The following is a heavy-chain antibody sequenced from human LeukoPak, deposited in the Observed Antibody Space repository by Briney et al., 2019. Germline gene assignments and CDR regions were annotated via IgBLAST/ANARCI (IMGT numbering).Heavy chain of an antibody. CDR2: IIPILGIA. CDR1: GGTFSSYA. D-gene: IGHD3-10*01. V-gene: IGHV1-69*04. Sequence: SVKVSCKASGGTFSSYAISWVRQAPGQGLEWMGRIIPILGIANYAQKFQGRVTITADNSTSTAYMELSSLRSEDTAVYYCARNPGSGSYYSEFDYWGQGTLVTVSS. CDR3: ARNPGSGSYYSEFDY. J-gene: IGHJ4*02.